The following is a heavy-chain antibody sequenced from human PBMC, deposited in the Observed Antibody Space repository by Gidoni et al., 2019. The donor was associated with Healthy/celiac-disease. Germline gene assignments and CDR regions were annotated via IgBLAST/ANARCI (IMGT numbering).Heavy chain of an antibody. CDR2: INHSGST. CDR1: GGSFSGYY. CDR3: ARGLKGRRWLQYHFDY. Sequence: QVQLQQWGAGLLKPSETLSPPCAVYGGSFSGYYWSWIRQPPGKGLEWIGEINHSGSTNYNPSLKSRVTISVDTSKNQFSLKLSSVTAADTAVYYCARGLKGRRWLQYHFDYWGQGTLVTVSS. V-gene: IGHV4-34*01. J-gene: IGHJ4*02. D-gene: IGHD5-12*01.